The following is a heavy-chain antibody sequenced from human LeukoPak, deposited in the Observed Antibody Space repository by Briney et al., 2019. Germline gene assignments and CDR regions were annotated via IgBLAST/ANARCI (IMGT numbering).Heavy chain of an antibody. D-gene: IGHD6-13*01. CDR3: AKGETIAAAVDY. CDR2: ISWSSGSI. J-gene: IGHJ4*02. Sequence: GGSLRPSCAASGFTFDDYAMHWVRQAPGKGLDWVSGISWSSGSIAYADSVKGRFTISRDNAKNSLYLQMDSLRAKDTAFYYCAKGETIAAAVDYWGQGTLVTVSS. CDR1: GFTFDDYA. V-gene: IGHV3-9*01.